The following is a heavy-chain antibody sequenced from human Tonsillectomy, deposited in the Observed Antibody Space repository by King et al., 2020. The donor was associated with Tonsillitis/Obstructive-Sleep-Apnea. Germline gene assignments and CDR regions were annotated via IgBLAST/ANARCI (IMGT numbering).Heavy chain of an antibody. CDR3: ATDKLNDYGAYAAPNFVFDI. CDR1: GYTLTELS. CDR2: FDPEDGET. Sequence: QLVQAGAEVKKPGASVKVSCKVSGYTLTELSMHWVRQAPGKGLEWMGGFDPEDGETIYAQKVQGRVTMTEDTSTDTAYMELSSLRSEDTAVYYCATDKLNDYGAYAAPNFVFDIWGQGTMVTVSS. J-gene: IGHJ3*02. D-gene: IGHD4-17*01. V-gene: IGHV1-24*01.